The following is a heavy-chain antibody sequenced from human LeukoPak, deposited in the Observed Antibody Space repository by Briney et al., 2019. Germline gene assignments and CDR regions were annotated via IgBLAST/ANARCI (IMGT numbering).Heavy chain of an antibody. CDR3: ARIRRYCSGGACYVLDN. J-gene: IGHJ4*02. V-gene: IGHV4-59*02. CDR2: VYYSGST. D-gene: IGHD2-15*01. Sequence: SETLSLTCVVSGGSVSGYYWGWIRQPPGRGLEWIGYVYYSGSTNYNPSFKSRITISVDTSRNQFSLQLSSVTAADTAVYYCARIRRYCSGGACYVLDNWGQGTLVAVSS. CDR1: GGSVSGYY.